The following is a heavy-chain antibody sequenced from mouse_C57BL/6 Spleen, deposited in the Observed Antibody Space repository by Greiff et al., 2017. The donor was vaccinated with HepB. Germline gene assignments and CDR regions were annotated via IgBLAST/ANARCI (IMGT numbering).Heavy chain of an antibody. J-gene: IGHJ3*01. D-gene: IGHD2-4*01. CDR1: GFTFSSYT. CDR2: ISGGGGNT. CDR3: ASSIYYDYEGFAY. Sequence: EVNVVESGGGLVKPGGSLKLSCAASGFTFSSYTMSWVRQTPEKRLEWVATISGGGGNTYYPDSVKGRFTISRDNAKNTLYLQMSSLRSEDTALYYCASSIYYDYEGFAYWGQGTLVTVSA. V-gene: IGHV5-9*01.